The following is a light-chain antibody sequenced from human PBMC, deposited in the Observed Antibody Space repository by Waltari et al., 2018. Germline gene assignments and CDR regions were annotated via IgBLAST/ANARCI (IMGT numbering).Light chain of an antibody. Sequence: DIVMTQSPDSLAVSLGERVTINCRSSQNLLYNSDNKYYLAWFQQKPGQPPKLLMYWVTTREAGVPERFSGSGSGTEFTLTISSLQAADVAVYYCQQCYSTPYTFGQGTKLEIK. J-gene: IGKJ2*01. CDR3: QQCYSTPYT. V-gene: IGKV4-1*01. CDR2: WVT. CDR1: QNLLYNSDNKYY.